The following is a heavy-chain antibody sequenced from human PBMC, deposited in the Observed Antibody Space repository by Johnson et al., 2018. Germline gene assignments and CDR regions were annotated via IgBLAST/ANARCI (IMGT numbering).Heavy chain of an antibody. CDR2: ISGSGYST. V-gene: IGHV3-23*04. D-gene: IGHD3-22*01. J-gene: IGHJ4*02. CDR1: GFMFSSYA. CDR3: AKGSFDGNAYYDFDY. Sequence: VQLVQSGGGFVQPGGSLRLSCAASGFMFSSYAMGWVRLAPGKGLEWVSAISGSGYSTYYADSVKGRFTISRDPSKNTLSLQMNSLRAEDTALYYCAKGSFDGNAYYDFDYWGQGTLVTVSS.